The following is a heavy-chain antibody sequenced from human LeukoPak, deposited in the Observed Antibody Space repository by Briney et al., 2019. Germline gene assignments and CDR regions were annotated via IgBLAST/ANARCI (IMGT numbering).Heavy chain of an antibody. V-gene: IGHV4-38-2*02. J-gene: IGHJ3*02. CDR3: ARERDYYGSGTYYRPDAFDI. CDR1: GYSISGGYF. D-gene: IGHD3-10*01. CDR2: IYHSGYI. Sequence: SETLSLTCTVSGYSISGGYFWGWIRQPPGKGLEWIGSIYHSGYIYYNPSLRSRVTISVVTSKDQFSLKLSSVTAADTAVYYCARERDYYGSGTYYRPDAFDIWGQGTMVTVSS.